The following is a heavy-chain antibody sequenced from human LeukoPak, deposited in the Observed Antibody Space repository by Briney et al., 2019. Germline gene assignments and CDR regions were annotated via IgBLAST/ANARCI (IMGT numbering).Heavy chain of an antibody. D-gene: IGHD6-6*01. CDR3: AASIAARPGYYYGMDV. CDR2: IYHSGST. Sequence: SETLSLTCTVSGGSISSSSYYWGWIRQPPGKGLEWIGYIYHSGSTYYNPSLKSRVTISVDRSKNQFSLKLSSVTAADTAVYYCAASIAARPGYYYGMDVWGQGTTVTVSS. V-gene: IGHV4-30-2*01. CDR1: GGSISSSSYY. J-gene: IGHJ6*02.